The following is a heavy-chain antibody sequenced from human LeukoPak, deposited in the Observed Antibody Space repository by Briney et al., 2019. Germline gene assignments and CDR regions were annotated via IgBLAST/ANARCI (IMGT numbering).Heavy chain of an antibody. D-gene: IGHD2-21*02. CDR1: GFTFSSYS. CDR3: ARGGYCGGVCHWGFDY. CDR2: ISSSSSYI. Sequence: PGGSLRLSCAASGFTFSSYSMNWVRQAPGKGLEWVSSISSSSSYIYYADSVKGRFTISRDNAKNSLYLQMNSLRAEDTAVYYCARGGYCGGVCHWGFDYWGQGTLVTVSS. J-gene: IGHJ4*02. V-gene: IGHV3-21*01.